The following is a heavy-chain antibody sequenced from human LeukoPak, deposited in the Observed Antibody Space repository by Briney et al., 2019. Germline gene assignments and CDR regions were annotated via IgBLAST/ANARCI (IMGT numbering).Heavy chain of an antibody. Sequence: PGGSLRLSCAASGFTFSSYAMSWVRQAPGKGLEWVSAISGSGGSTYYADSVKGRFTISRDNSKNTLYLQMNSLRAEDTAVYYCARSSSSSWYVGDWFDPWGQGTLVTVSS. J-gene: IGHJ5*02. CDR1: GFTFSSYA. CDR2: ISGSGGST. V-gene: IGHV3-23*01. D-gene: IGHD6-13*01. CDR3: ARSSSSSWYVGDWFDP.